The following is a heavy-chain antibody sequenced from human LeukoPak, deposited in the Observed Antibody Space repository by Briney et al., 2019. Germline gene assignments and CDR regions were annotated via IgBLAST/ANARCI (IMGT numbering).Heavy chain of an antibody. CDR1: GFTFSSYA. Sequence: PGGSLRLSCAASGFTFSSYAMSWVRQAPGKGLEWVSAISGSGGSTYYADSVKGRFTISRDNSKNTLYLQMNSLRAEDTAVYYCAKDRIAAVGTAYFQHWGQGTLVTVSS. CDR3: AKDRIAAVGTAYFQH. V-gene: IGHV3-23*01. J-gene: IGHJ1*01. D-gene: IGHD6-13*01. CDR2: ISGSGGST.